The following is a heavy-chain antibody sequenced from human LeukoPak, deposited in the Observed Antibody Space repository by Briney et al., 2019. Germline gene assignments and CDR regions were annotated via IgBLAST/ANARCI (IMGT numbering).Heavy chain of an antibody. CDR1: GFTFSSYG. J-gene: IGHJ4*02. V-gene: IGHV3-30*03. CDR3: ARGYYDFWSGNIDY. D-gene: IGHD3-3*01. CDR2: ISNDGSNK. Sequence: GGSLRLSCVASGFTFSSYGMHWVRQAPGKGLEWVAVISNDGSNKYYADSVKGRFTISRDNSKNTLYLQMNSLRAEDTAVYYCARGYYDFWSGNIDYWGQGTLVTVSS.